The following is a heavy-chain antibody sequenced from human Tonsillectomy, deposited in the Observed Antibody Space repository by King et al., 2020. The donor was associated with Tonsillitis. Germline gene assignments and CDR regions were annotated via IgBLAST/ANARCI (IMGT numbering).Heavy chain of an antibody. V-gene: IGHV3-15*01. Sequence: QLVQSGGGLVKPGGSLRLSCAASGFNFNNTWMSWVRQAPGKGLEWVGRIRSKADGGTTDYSAPVKGRFTISRDDSKTLLFLQMKGLNTDDTALYYCATGPIDDGGEGILVTASA. CDR3: ATGPIDD. CDR1: GFNFNNTW. J-gene: IGHJ4*02. CDR2: IRSKADGGTT.